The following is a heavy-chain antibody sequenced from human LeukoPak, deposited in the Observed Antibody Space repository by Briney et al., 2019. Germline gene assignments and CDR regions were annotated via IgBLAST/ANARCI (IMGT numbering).Heavy chain of an antibody. V-gene: IGHV5-51*01. CDR2: IYPGDSDT. D-gene: IGHD2-15*01. CDR3: AKHSSYCSGCSCYGAFDN. Sequence: GESLKISCKGSGYSFTSYWIGWVRQMPGKGLEWMGIIYPGDSDTRYSPSFQGQVTISADKSISTAYLQWSSLKASDTAMYYCAKHSSYCSGCSCYGAFDNWGQGKIVTVSS. CDR1: GYSFTSYW. J-gene: IGHJ3*02.